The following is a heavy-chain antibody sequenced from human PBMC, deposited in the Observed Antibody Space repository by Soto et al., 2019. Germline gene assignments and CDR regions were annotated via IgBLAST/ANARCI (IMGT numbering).Heavy chain of an antibody. CDR2: IHNSGT. J-gene: IGHJ5*02. CDR1: GRSISGYY. D-gene: IGHD1-1*01. CDR3: ARWIESSVTTTADNWLDP. V-gene: IGHV4-59*01. Sequence: QVQLQESGQGLVKPSETLSLTCTVSGRSISGYYWNWIRQPPGKGLEWIGYIHNSGTHYNPSLEGRVTISIDTSKNQFSLELSSVTAADTAIYYCARWIESSVTTTADNWLDPWGQGTLVTVSS.